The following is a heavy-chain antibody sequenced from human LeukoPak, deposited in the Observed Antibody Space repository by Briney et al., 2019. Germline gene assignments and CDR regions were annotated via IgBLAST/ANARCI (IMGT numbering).Heavy chain of an antibody. J-gene: IGHJ4*02. V-gene: IGHV3-53*01. CDR2: IYSGTST. CDR1: GFTVSNNY. Sequence: GGSLRLSCAASGFTVSNNYMSWVRQAPGKGLEWVSVIYSGTSTYYADSVKGRFTISRDNSKNTLYLQMNSLRAEDTAVYYCARDRCGGDCYSDYWGQGTLVTVSS. CDR3: ARDRCGGDCYSDY. D-gene: IGHD2-21*02.